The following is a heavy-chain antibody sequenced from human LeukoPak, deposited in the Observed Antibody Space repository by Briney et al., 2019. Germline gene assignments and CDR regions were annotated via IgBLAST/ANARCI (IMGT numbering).Heavy chain of an antibody. CDR1: GYTFTKYD. D-gene: IGHD3-3*02. V-gene: IGHV1-18*01. CDR2: ISPYIGNT. CDR3: ARFTPRLSREKFDY. J-gene: IGHJ4*02. Sequence: ASVRVSCKASGYTFTKYDIHWVRQAPGQRLEWMGWISPYIGNTYYSQKLQGRVTMTTDTSTTTAYMELRSLRSDDTGVYYCARFTPRLSREKFDYWGQGTLVTVSS.